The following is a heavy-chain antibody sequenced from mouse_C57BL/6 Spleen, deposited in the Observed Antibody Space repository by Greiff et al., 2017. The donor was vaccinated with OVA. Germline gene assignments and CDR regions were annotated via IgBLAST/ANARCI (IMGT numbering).Heavy chain of an antibody. CDR2: IDPSDSYT. J-gene: IGHJ4*01. Sequence: QVQLQQSGAELVMPGASVKLSCKASGYTFTSYWMHWVKQRPGQGLEWIGEIDPSDSYTNYNQKFKGKSTLTVDKSSSTAYMQLSSLTSEDSAVYYCARRVYYYGSSSYYYAMDYWGQGTSVTVSS. D-gene: IGHD1-1*01. CDR1: GYTFTSYW. V-gene: IGHV1-69*01. CDR3: ARRVYYYGSSSYYYAMDY.